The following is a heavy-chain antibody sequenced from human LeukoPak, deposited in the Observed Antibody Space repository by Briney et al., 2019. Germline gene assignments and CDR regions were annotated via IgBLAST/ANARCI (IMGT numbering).Heavy chain of an antibody. Sequence: GGSLRLSCAASGFTVSSIDMSWVRQAPGKGLEWVSVIYSGGSTYYADSVKGRFTISRDNSKNTLYLQMNSLRAEDTAVYYCARDGYGGYVFHYWGQGTLVTVSS. CDR3: ARDGYGGYVFHY. CDR2: IYSGGST. V-gene: IGHV3-53*01. J-gene: IGHJ4*02. D-gene: IGHD5-12*01. CDR1: GFTVSSID.